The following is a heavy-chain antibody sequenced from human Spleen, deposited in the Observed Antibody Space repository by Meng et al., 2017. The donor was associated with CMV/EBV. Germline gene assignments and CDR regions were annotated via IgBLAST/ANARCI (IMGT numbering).Heavy chain of an antibody. CDR1: YTFSSYD. J-gene: IGHJ2*01. Sequence: YTFSSYDMHRVRQTTATTREWVSAIATVGDTYYSASVKGRFTISRDNAKNSLYLQMNSLRAVDPVVYFSARGSRRTMLRGVNWYFDLWGRGTLVTVSS. CDR2: IATVGDT. V-gene: IGHV3-13*01. CDR3: ARGSRRTMLRGVNWYFDL. D-gene: IGHD3-10*01.